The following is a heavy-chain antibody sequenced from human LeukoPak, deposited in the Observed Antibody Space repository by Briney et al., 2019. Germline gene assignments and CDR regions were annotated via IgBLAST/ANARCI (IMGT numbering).Heavy chain of an antibody. CDR1: GASISSSNYY. D-gene: IGHD5-12*01. J-gene: IGHJ4*02. CDR2: IYSSGNT. Sequence: SETLSLTCAVSGASISSSNYYWGWVRQSPGKGLEWIGNIYSSGNTYYNASLKSRVTVYIDTSKNQFSLKLSSVTAADTAMYYCAKSNGYGLIDYWGQGTLVTVSS. V-gene: IGHV4-39*01. CDR3: AKSNGYGLIDY.